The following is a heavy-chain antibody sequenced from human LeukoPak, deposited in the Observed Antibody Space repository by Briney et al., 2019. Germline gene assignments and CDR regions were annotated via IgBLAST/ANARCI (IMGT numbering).Heavy chain of an antibody. J-gene: IGHJ4*02. CDR2: IWYDGSNT. CDR3: AREARYDSSGYYFDY. V-gene: IGHV3-33*01. CDR1: GFNFSTYD. D-gene: IGHD3-22*01. Sequence: GRSLRLSCAASGFNFSTYDMHWVRQAPGKGLEWVAVIWYDGSNTYYVDSVEGRFTISRDSSKNTLYLQMNSLRAEDTAVYYCAREARYDSSGYYFDYWGQGTLVTVSS.